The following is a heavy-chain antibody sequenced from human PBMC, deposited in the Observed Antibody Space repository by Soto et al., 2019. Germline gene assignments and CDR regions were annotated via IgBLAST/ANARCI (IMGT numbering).Heavy chain of an antibody. V-gene: IGHV3-73*01. CDR3: TSQLGYCSSTSCLTADY. CDR2: IRSKANSYAT. J-gene: IGHJ4*02. D-gene: IGHD2-2*01. Sequence: GGSLRLSXAASGFTFSGSAMHWVRQASGKGLEWVGRIRSKANSYATAYAASVKGRFTISRDDSKNTAYLQMNSLKTEDTAVYYCTSQLGYCSSTSCLTADYWGQGTLVTVSS. CDR1: GFTFSGSA.